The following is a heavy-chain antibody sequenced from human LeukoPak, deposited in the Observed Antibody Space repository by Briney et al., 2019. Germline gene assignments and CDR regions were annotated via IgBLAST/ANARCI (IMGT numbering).Heavy chain of an antibody. CDR3: ARHPLIASRVWYFDL. CDR2: IYYSGKT. D-gene: IGHD2-21*01. Sequence: SETLSLTCTVSGGSISRSDYYWAWIRQPPGKGLEWIGSIYYSGKTYYNPSLKSRVTVSVDTSKNQFSLKLSSVTAADAAVFYCARHPLIASRVWYFDLWGRGTLVTVSS. CDR1: GGSISRSDYY. J-gene: IGHJ2*01. V-gene: IGHV4-39*01.